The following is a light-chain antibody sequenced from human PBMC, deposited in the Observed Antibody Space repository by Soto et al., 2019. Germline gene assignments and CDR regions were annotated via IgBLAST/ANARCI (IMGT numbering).Light chain of an antibody. CDR3: SSYTTSSPRV. J-gene: IGLJ3*02. CDR2: EVS. V-gene: IGLV2-14*01. Sequence: QSALTQPASVSGSPGQSITISCTGTSSDVGGYNYVSWYQQHPGKAPKLIIYEVSNRPSGVSNRFSGSKSGHTASLTISGLQAEDEDDYYCSSYTTSSPRVFGGGTKLTVL. CDR1: SSDVGGYNY.